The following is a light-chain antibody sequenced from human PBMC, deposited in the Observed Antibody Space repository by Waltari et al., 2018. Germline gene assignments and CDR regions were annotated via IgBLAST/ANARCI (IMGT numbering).Light chain of an antibody. J-gene: IGKJ1*01. Sequence: SGRANHDVGWYLDWYQQKPGQAPGLLIYDASSRATGISDKFSGSGSGTDFSLTISRVEPEDFAVYFCQMYVRLPVTFGQGTKVEVK. CDR2: DAS. CDR3: QMYVRLPVT. V-gene: IGKV3-20*01. CDR1: HDVGWY.